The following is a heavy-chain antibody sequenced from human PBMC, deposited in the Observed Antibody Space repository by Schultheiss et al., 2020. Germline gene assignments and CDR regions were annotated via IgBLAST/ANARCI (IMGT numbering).Heavy chain of an antibody. CDR1: GGSISNGSYY. V-gene: IGHV4-61*02. D-gene: IGHD1-26*01. J-gene: IGHJ3*02. CDR3: ARGEVGDAFDI. CDR2: IYTSGST. Sequence: SETLSLTCTVSGGSISNGSYYWSWIRQPAGKGLEWIGRIYTSGSTNYNPSLKSRVTISVDTSKNQFSLKLSSVTAADTAVYYCARGEVGDAFDIWGQGTMVTVSS.